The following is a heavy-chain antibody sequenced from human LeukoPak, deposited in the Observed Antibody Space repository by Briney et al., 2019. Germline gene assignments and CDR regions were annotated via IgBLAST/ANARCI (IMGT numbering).Heavy chain of an antibody. V-gene: IGHV1-69*02. CDR3: ARAGRPPVMYDILTGPSPLDY. Sequence: ASVKVSCKASGGTFSSYTISWVRQAPGQGLEWMGRIIPILGIANYAQKFQGRVTITADKSTSTAYMELSSLRSEDTAVYYCARAGRPPVMYDILTGPSPLDYWGQGTLVTVSS. J-gene: IGHJ4*02. CDR2: IIPILGIA. CDR1: GGTFSSYT. D-gene: IGHD3-9*01.